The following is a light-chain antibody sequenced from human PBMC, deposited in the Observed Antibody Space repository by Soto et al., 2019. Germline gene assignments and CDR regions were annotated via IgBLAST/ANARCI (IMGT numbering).Light chain of an antibody. CDR2: RNN. J-gene: IGLJ2*01. Sequence: QSVLTQPPSASGTPGQRVTISCSGSSSNIGSYYVYWYQQLPGTAPKLLIYRNNQRPSGVPDRFSGSKSGTSASLAISGLRSEDEADYYCAAWDDSLSGVVFGGGTQLAV. V-gene: IGLV1-47*01. CDR1: SSNIGSYY. CDR3: AAWDDSLSGVV.